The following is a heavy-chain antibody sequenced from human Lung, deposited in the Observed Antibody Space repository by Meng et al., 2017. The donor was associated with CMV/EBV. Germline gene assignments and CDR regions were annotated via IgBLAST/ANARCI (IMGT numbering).Heavy chain of an antibody. CDR3: AKDIGGSAGYGMDV. CDR1: GFTFDDYA. J-gene: IGHJ6*02. Sequence: SLRLXXAASGFTFDDYAMHWVRQAPGKGLEWVSGISWNSGSIGYADSVKGRFTISRDNAKNSLYLQMNSLRAEDTALYYCAKDIGGSAGYGMDVWGQGTTVTFSS. V-gene: IGHV3-9*01. CDR2: ISWNSGSI.